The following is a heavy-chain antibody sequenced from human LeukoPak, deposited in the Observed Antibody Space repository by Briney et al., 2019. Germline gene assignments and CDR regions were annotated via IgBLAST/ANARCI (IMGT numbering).Heavy chain of an antibody. J-gene: IGHJ6*02. V-gene: IGHV4-59*01. CDR2: IHYSGST. CDR1: GGSISSYY. CDR3: ARARGWQQLPRRYYGMDV. D-gene: IGHD6-13*01. Sequence: KPSGTLSLTCTGAGGSISSYYWSWIRQPPGKGLEGIGYIHYSGSTNYNPSLKSRVTISVDTSKKQFSLKVSSVTAADTAVYYCARARGWQQLPRRYYGMDVWGQGTTVTVSS.